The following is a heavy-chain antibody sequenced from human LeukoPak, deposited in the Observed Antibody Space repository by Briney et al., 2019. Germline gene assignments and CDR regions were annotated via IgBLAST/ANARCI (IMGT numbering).Heavy chain of an antibody. V-gene: IGHV3-48*03. CDR2: ISSSGSTI. D-gene: IGHD2-2*01. CDR3: AREYCSSTSCLDY. CDR1: GFTFSSYE. J-gene: IGHJ4*02. Sequence: GGSLRLSCAASGFTFSSYEMNWVRQAPGKGLEWVSYISSSGSTIYYADSVKGRFTISRDNAKNSLYLQMNSLRAEDTAVYYCAREYCSSTSCLDYWGQGTLVTVSS.